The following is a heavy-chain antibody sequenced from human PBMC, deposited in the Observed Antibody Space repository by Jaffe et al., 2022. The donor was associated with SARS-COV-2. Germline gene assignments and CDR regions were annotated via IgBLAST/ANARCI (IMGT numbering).Heavy chain of an antibody. D-gene: IGHD2-2*01. V-gene: IGHV1-3*01. CDR1: GYTFTSYA. Sequence: QVQLVQSGAEVKKPGASVKVSCKASGYTFTSYAMHWVRQAPGQRLEWMGWINAGNGNTKYSQKFQGRVTITRDTSASTAYMELSSLRSEDTAVYYCARDSPHCSSTSCYGALRDYFDYWGQGTLVTVSS. J-gene: IGHJ4*02. CDR3: ARDSPHCSSTSCYGALRDYFDY. CDR2: INAGNGNT.